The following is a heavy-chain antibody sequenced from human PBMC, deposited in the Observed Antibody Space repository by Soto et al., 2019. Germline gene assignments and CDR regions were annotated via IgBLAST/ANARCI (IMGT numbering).Heavy chain of an antibody. CDR3: ARVFVLRFLEWLPRGWADWYFDL. V-gene: IGHV4-30-2*01. Sequence: QLQLQESGSGLVKPSQTLSLTCAVSGGSISSGGYSWSWIRQPPGKGLEWIGYIYHSGSTYYNPSLKSRVTISVDRSKNQFSLKLRSVTAADTAVYYCARVFVLRFLEWLPRGWADWYFDLWGRGPLVTVSS. CDR1: GGSISSGGYS. D-gene: IGHD3-3*01. CDR2: IYHSGST. J-gene: IGHJ2*01.